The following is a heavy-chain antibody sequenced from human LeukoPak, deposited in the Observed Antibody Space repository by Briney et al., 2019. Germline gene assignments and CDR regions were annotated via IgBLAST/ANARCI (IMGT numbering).Heavy chain of an antibody. J-gene: IGHJ5*02. CDR2: ISGSGGST. CDR1: GFTFSRYG. CDR3: ARNLPERSRLITMIRGVRSWFDP. Sequence: GGSLRLSCAASGFTFSRYGMSWVRQAPGKGLEWVSAISGSGGSTYYADSVKGRFTISRDNSKNTLYLQMNSLRAEDTAVYYCARNLPERSRLITMIRGVRSWFDPWGQGTLVTVSS. D-gene: IGHD3-10*01. V-gene: IGHV3-23*01.